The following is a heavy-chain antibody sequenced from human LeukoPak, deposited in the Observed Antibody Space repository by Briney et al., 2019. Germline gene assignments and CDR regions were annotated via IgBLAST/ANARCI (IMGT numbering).Heavy chain of an antibody. Sequence: GGSLRLSCTASGFTFGDYAISWVRQAPGKGLEWVAFIRYDGSNKYYADSVKGRFTISRDNSKNTLYLQMNSLRAEDTAVYYCARTDSNIAARRIGFDSWGQGTLVTVSS. CDR2: IRYDGSNK. J-gene: IGHJ4*02. CDR3: ARTDSNIAARRIGFDS. CDR1: GFTFGDYA. D-gene: IGHD6-6*01. V-gene: IGHV3-30*04.